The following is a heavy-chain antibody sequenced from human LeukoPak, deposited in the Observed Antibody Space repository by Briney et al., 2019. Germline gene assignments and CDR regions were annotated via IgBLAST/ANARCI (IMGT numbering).Heavy chain of an antibody. J-gene: IGHJ5*02. CDR1: GGSISSYY. CDR3: ARDLDFGWFDP. Sequence: PSETLSLTCTVSGGSISSYYWSWIRQPPGKGLEWIGYIYYSGSTNYNPSLKSRVTISVDTSKNQFSLKLSSVTAADTAVYYCARDLDFGWFDPWGQGTLVTVSS. CDR2: IYYSGST. V-gene: IGHV4-59*01. D-gene: IGHD3-10*01.